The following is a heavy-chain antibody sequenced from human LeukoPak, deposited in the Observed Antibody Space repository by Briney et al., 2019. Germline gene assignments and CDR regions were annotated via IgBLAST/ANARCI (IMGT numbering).Heavy chain of an antibody. J-gene: IGHJ4*02. V-gene: IGHV3-9*01. Sequence: GRSLRLSCAASGFTFDDYAMHWVRQAPGKGLEWVSGISWNSGSIGYADSAKGRFTISRDNAKNSLYLQMNSLRAEDTALYYCAKESGWYRGYFDYWGQGTLVTVSS. D-gene: IGHD6-19*01. CDR3: AKESGWYRGYFDY. CDR2: ISWNSGSI. CDR1: GFTFDDYA.